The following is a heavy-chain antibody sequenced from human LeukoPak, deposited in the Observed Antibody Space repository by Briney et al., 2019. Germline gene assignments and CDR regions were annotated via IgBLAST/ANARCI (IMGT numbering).Heavy chain of an antibody. CDR2: ISHSGTT. CDR3: ARDNVPGYFDY. J-gene: IGHJ4*02. D-gene: IGHD2-8*01. CDR1: GYSISSSYY. V-gene: IGHV4-38-2*02. Sequence: SETLSLTCTVSGYSISSSYYWGWIRQPPGKGLEWIGSISHSGTTYYNPSLKSRVTISVDTSKNQFSLKLSPVTAADTAVYYCARDNVPGYFDYWGQGTLVTVSS.